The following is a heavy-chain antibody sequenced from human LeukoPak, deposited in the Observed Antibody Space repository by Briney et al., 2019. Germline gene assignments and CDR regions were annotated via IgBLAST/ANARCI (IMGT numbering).Heavy chain of an antibody. CDR1: GGSISSYY. CDR2: IYTSGST. Sequence: PSETLSLTCTVSGGSISSYYWSWIRQPAGKGLEWIGRIYTSGSTNYNPSLKSRVTMSVDTSKNQFSLKLSSVTAADTAVYYCARDSRSYERSGYYHFDYWGQGSLVTVSS. CDR3: ARDSRSYERSGYYHFDY. D-gene: IGHD3-22*01. J-gene: IGHJ4*02. V-gene: IGHV4-4*07.